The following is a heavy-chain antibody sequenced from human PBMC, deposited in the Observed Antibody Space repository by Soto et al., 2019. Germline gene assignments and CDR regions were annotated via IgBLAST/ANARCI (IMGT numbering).Heavy chain of an antibody. CDR3: SRTHRPPQLLWFGELSIFFDY. CDR2: ISSSSSYT. Sequence: PGGSLRLSCAASGFTFSDYYMSWIRQAPGKGLEWVSYISSSSSYTNYADSVKGRFTISRDNAKNSLYLQMNSLRAEDTAVYYCSRTHRPPQLLWFGELSIFFDYWGQGTLVTVSS. CDR1: GFTFSDYY. D-gene: IGHD3-10*01. J-gene: IGHJ4*02. V-gene: IGHV3-11*03.